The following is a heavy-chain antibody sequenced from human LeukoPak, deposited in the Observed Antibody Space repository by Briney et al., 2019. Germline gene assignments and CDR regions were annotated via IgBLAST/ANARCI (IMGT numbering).Heavy chain of an antibody. CDR3: VRGLKVGVTPVGADS. CDR1: GFTFSNYA. D-gene: IGHD1-26*01. J-gene: IGHJ4*02. Sequence: GGSLRLSCAASGFTFSNYAITWVRQAPGKGLEGISYLSSSGRIIYYAESVKGRFTISRDNAKRSMYLQMNSLRDEDTAMYYCVRGLKVGVTPVGADSWGQGTLVIVSS. CDR2: LSSSGRII. V-gene: IGHV3-48*02.